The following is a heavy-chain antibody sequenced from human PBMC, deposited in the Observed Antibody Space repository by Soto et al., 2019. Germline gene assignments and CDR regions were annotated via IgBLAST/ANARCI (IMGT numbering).Heavy chain of an antibody. J-gene: IGHJ5*02. D-gene: IGHD2-15*01. V-gene: IGHV3-15*01. CDR3: TTDLWRIAVVVGSTGYFNP. CDR1: GCTFSDAW. Sequence: GGTLRLSCAASGCTFSDAWRSWVRQAPGKGLDWVGRIKSKSDGGTTEYAAPVRGRFTISRDDSKNTLYLQMNSLKTEDTAVYYCTTDLWRIAVVVGSTGYFNPWGQGTPVTVSS. CDR2: IKSKSDGGTT.